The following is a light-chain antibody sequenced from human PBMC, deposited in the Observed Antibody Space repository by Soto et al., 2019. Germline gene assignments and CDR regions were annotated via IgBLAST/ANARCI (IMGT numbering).Light chain of an antibody. CDR3: QQYYAWPRT. CDR1: QSVGGD. V-gene: IGKV3-15*01. CDR2: GAV. J-gene: IGKJ2*01. Sequence: EIVMTQSPVTLSVSPGERATLSCRASQSVGGDLAWYQQIPGQAPRLLIYGAVTRATGVAARFSGGGSGTEFTLTVDSLRSEDLAIYYCQQYYAWPRTFGQGTKLEI.